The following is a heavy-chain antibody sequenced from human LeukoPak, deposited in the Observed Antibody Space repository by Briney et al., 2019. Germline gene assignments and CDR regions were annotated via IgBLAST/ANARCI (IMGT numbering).Heavy chain of an antibody. CDR1: GGTFSSYA. Sequence: ASVKVSCEASGGTFSSYAISWVRQAPGQGLEWMGGIIPIFGTANYAQKFQGRVTITTDESTSTAYMELSSLRSEDTAVYYCARGDSSGYYPYFDYWGQGTLVTVSS. J-gene: IGHJ4*02. CDR2: IIPIFGTA. V-gene: IGHV1-69*05. CDR3: ARGDSSGYYPYFDY. D-gene: IGHD3-22*01.